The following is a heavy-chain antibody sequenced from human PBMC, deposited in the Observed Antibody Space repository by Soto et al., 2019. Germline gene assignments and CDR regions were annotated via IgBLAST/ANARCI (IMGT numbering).Heavy chain of an antibody. CDR2: IYYSGST. Sequence: QLQLQESGPGLVKPSETLSLTCTVSGGSISSSSYYWGWIRQPPGKGLEWIGSIYYSGSTYYNPSLKSRVTLAVDTSKNQFSLKLSSVTAADTAVYYCARRSTDFWSGSGENWFDPWGQGTLVTVSS. CDR1: GGSISSSSYY. CDR3: ARRSTDFWSGSGENWFDP. J-gene: IGHJ5*02. D-gene: IGHD3-3*01. V-gene: IGHV4-39*01.